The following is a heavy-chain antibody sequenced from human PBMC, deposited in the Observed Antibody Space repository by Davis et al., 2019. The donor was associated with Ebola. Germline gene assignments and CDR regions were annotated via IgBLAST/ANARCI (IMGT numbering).Heavy chain of an antibody. CDR2: IKNEESSI. CDR1: GFNFGIYW. J-gene: IGHJ4*02. D-gene: IGHD2-15*01. V-gene: IGHV3-74*03. Sequence: GASLKISCAASGFNFGIYWMHWVRQVPGKVLVWVSRIKNEESSIQYADSAKGRFTISRDNGKNTLYLQMSSLRVEDTAVYYCARGPDSDLSHFDYWGQGTLVTVSS. CDR3: ARGPDSDLSHFDY.